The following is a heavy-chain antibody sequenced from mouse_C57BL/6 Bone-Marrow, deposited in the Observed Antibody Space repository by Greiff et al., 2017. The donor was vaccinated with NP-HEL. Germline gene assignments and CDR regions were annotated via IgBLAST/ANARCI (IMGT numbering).Heavy chain of an antibody. J-gene: IGHJ2*01. CDR2: INPNNGGT. Sequence: EVQLQQSGPELVKPGASVKISCKASGYTFTDYYMNWVKQSHGKSLEWIGDINPNNGGTSYNQKFKGKATLTVDKSSITAYMELRSLTSEDSAVYYCARSYGSSFPTDYWGQGTTLTVSS. CDR1: GYTFTDYY. V-gene: IGHV1-26*01. D-gene: IGHD1-1*01. CDR3: ARSYGSSFPTDY.